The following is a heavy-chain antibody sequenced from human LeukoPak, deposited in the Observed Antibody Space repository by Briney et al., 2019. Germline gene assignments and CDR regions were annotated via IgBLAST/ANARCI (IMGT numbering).Heavy chain of an antibody. CDR2: ISGSGGST. J-gene: IGHJ4*02. Sequence: GGSLRLSCAASGFTFSSYAMSWVRQAPGKGLEWVSAISGSGGSTYYADSVKGRFTISRDNSKNTLYLQTNSLRAEDTAVYYCAKGKRITMVRGVIPFDYWGQGTLVTVSS. V-gene: IGHV3-23*01. D-gene: IGHD3-10*01. CDR3: AKGKRITMVRGVIPFDY. CDR1: GFTFSSYA.